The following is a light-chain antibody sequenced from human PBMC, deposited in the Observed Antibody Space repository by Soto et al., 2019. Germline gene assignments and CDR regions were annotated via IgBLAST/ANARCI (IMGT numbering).Light chain of an antibody. V-gene: IGKV3-20*01. J-gene: IGKJ1*01. CDR3: QQFAISSWT. CDR2: GAS. CDR1: QSVSSSY. Sequence: ESVLTQSPGTLSLSPGEKATLSCRASQSVSSSYLAWYQQKPGQAPRLLIYGASSRATGIPDRFSGSGSGTDFTLTVSRLEPEVFAVYYCQQFAISSWTSGQRTRVDI.